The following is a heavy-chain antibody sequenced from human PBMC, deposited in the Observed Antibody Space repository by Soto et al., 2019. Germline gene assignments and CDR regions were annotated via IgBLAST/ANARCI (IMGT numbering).Heavy chain of an antibody. CDR1: GGTFSSYA. CDR2: IIPIFGTA. D-gene: IGHD2-21*01. V-gene: IGHV1-69*01. J-gene: IGHJ6*02. Sequence: QVQLVQSGAEVKKPGSSVKVSCKASGGTFSSYAISWVRQAPGQGLEWMGGIIPIFGTANYAQKFQGRVTITTDESTSTAYMVLSSLRSEDTAVYYCASPRTEHYFYYYYYGMDVCGQGTTVTVSS. CDR3: ASPRTEHYFYYYYYGMDV.